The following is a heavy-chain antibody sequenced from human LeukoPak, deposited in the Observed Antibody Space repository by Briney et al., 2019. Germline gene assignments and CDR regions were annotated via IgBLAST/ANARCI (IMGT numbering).Heavy chain of an antibody. Sequence: PGGSLRLSCAASGFTFSNYAMSWVRQTPGKGLEWVSGISGSGDSTYYADSVKGRFTISRDNSKNTLYLQMNSLRAEDTAVYYCARVIGGSGELSSWGQGTLVTVSS. J-gene: IGHJ5*02. CDR2: ISGSGDST. CDR3: ARVIGGSGELSS. CDR1: GFTFSNYA. D-gene: IGHD3-10*01. V-gene: IGHV3-23*01.